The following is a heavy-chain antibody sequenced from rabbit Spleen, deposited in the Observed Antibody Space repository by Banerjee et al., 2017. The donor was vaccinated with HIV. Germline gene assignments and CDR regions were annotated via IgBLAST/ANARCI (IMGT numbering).Heavy chain of an antibody. CDR2: AYAGSSGST. Sequence: QSLEESGGGLVKPGASLTLTCKASGFSFNSGYDMCWVRQAPGKGLEWVACAYAGSSGSTYSATWAKGRFTISKSSSTTVTLQMTSLTAADTATYFCARNMWSNNDNLLGPGTLVTVS. J-gene: IGHJ4*01. V-gene: IGHV1S40*01. CDR3: ARNMWSNNDNL. CDR1: GFSFNSGYD.